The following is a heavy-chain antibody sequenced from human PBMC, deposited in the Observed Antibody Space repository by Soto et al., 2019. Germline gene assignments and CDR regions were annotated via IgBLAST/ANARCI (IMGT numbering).Heavy chain of an antibody. CDR3: ARDGSVLYDNYYSYGMDV. D-gene: IGHD2-8*01. CDR2: ISAYNGNT. V-gene: IGHV1-18*01. Sequence: QVQLVQSGAEVKKHGASVKVSCKASGYTFTRYGISWVRQAPGQGLEWMVWISAYNGNTNYAQKLQGRVTMTTDTSTSTAYMELRSLRSDDTAVYYFARDGSVLYDNYYSYGMDVWCQGTTVTVSS. J-gene: IGHJ6*02. CDR1: GYTFTRYG.